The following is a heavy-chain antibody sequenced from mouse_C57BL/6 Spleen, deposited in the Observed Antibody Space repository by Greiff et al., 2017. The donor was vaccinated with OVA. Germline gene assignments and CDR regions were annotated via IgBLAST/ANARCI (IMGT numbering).Heavy chain of an antibody. V-gene: IGHV1-72*01. CDR1: GYTFTSYW. J-gene: IGHJ2*01. D-gene: IGHD1-1*01. CDR3: ARWGFSLLHDY. Sequence: QVQLQQPGAELVKPGASVKLSCKASGYTFTSYWMHWVKQRPGRGLELIGRIDPNSGGTKYNEKFKSKATLTVDKPSSTAYMQLSSLTSEDSAVYYCARWGFSLLHDYWGQGTTLTVSS. CDR2: IDPNSGGT.